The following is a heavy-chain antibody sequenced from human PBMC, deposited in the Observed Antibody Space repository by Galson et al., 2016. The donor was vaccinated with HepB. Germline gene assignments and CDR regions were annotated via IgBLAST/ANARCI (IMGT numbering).Heavy chain of an antibody. Sequence: SLRLSCAASGFPISTRAMHWVRQAPGKGLEWLALIWFDGSHTFYADSAKGRFTISRDNSKDALYLQMNSLRAEDTAVYYCARDLSPYCSGGVCYADFWGQGALVTASS. J-gene: IGHJ4*02. CDR2: IWFDGSHT. CDR3: ARDLSPYCSGGVCYADF. V-gene: IGHV3-33*01. D-gene: IGHD2-8*02. CDR1: GFPISTRA.